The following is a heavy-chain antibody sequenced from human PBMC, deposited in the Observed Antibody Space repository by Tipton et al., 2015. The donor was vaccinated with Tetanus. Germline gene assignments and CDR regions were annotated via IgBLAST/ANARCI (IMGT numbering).Heavy chain of an antibody. Sequence: SGVVFRGYWMTWVRQAPGKGLEWVANINQDATETYYLDSVKGRFLISRDNAKSSVFLQMSSLKAEDTAVYFCTLNTAAGAGDYWGQRPLVTVSS. CDR1: GVVFRGYW. V-gene: IGHV3-7*01. D-gene: IGHD6-19*01. CDR3: TLNTAAGAGDY. CDR2: INQDATET. J-gene: IGHJ4*02.